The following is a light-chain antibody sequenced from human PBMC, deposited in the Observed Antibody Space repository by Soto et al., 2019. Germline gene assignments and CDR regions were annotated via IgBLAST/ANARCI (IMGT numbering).Light chain of an antibody. Sequence: DIQLTQSPSTVSAYVEDSVTLTCRASQSITTWLAWYQQRPGKAPKLLIYDVSSLQSGVPSRFSGSGSGTDFTLTISSLQPEDFATYYCQQSYSTPLTFGGGTKVDIK. CDR3: QQSYSTPLT. CDR2: DVS. V-gene: IGKV1-39*01. J-gene: IGKJ4*01. CDR1: QSITTW.